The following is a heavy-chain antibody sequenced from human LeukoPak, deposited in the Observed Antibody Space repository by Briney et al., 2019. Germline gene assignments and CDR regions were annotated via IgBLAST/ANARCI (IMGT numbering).Heavy chain of an antibody. CDR1: GGTFSSYA. J-gene: IGHJ4*02. Sequence: GASVKVSCKASGGTFSSYAISWVRQAPGQGLEWMGRIIPILGIANYAQKFQGRVTITADKSTSTAYMELSSLRSEDTAVYYCARGQAQYTAAAGTAGYWGQGTLVTVSS. CDR2: IIPILGIA. V-gene: IGHV1-69*04. CDR3: ARGQAQYTAAAGTAGY. D-gene: IGHD6-13*01.